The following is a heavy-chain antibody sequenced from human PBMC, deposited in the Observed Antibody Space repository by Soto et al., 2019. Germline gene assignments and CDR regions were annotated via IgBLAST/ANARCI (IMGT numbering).Heavy chain of an antibody. CDR2: IIPILGIA. D-gene: IGHD2-2*01. V-gene: IGHV1-69*02. CDR3: ARGPAGFGSGAQR. J-gene: IGHJ3*01. CDR1: GGTLSSYT. Sequence: GASVKVSCKASGGTLSSYTISWVRQAPGQGLEWMGRIIPILGIANYAQKFQGRVTITADKSTSTAYMELSSLRSEDTAVYYCARGPAGFGSGAQRWGQGTMVTVSS.